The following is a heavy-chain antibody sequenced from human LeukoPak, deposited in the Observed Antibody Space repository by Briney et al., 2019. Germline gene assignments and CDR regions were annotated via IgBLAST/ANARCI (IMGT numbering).Heavy chain of an antibody. D-gene: IGHD3-22*01. J-gene: IGHJ5*02. CDR1: YGSISSTDYY. CDR3: VRYYYESSGYSHWFDP. Sequence: PSQTLSFTCTVFYGSISSTDYYWGWIRQPPGKGPEWIAYIHYSGRTYSNPSLRSRITISMDTSKNQFSLKLSSVTAADTAVYYCVRYYYESSGYSHWFDPWGQGTLVTVSS. V-gene: IGHV4-30-4*01. CDR2: IHYSGRT.